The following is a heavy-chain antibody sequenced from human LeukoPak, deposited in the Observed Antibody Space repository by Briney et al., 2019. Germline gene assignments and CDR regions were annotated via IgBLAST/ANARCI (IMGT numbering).Heavy chain of an antibody. CDR1: GYTFTSYD. V-gene: IGHV1-8*01. Sequence: ASVTVSCKASGYTFTSYDINWVRQATGQGLEWMGWMYPNSGNTGYAQKFQGRVTMTRDTSISTAYMEQSSLRSEDTAVYYCARASGGYSSGLDYWGQGSLVTVSS. J-gene: IGHJ4*02. CDR3: ARASGGYSSGLDY. CDR2: MYPNSGNT. D-gene: IGHD5-18*01.